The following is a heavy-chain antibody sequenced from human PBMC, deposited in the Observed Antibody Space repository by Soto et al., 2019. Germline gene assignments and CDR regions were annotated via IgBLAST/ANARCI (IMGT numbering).Heavy chain of an antibody. J-gene: IGHJ6*02. CDR2: INPSSGST. Sequence: QVELVQSGAEVKKPGASVTVSCKASGYSFTAYFMHWVRQAPGQGLEWVGRINPSSGSTSYAQRFKRRVTMTRGTSTSTVYMELSSLRSEGTAVFYCARASWSFVYGMDVWGQGTTVTVSS. CDR1: GYSFTAYF. CDR3: ARASWSFVYGMDV. V-gene: IGHV1-46*01. D-gene: IGHD1-26*01.